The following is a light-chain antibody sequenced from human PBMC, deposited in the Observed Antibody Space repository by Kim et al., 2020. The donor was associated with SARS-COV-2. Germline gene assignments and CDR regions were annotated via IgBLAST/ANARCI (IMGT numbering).Light chain of an antibody. J-gene: IGKJ1*01. V-gene: IGKV1-5*03. Sequence: DIQMTQSPSTLSASVGDRVTITCRASQSISSWLAWYQQKPGKAPKVLIYKASYLQTGVPSRFSGSGSGTEFTLTISSLQPDDFATYYCQQYSIYSWTFGQGTKVDIK. CDR2: KAS. CDR1: QSISSW. CDR3: QQYSIYSWT.